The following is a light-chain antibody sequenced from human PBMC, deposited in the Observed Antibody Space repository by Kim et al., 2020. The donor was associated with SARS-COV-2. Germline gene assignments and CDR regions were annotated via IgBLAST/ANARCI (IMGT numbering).Light chain of an antibody. V-gene: IGLV3-21*01. CDR1: DIGCKS. J-gene: IGLJ2*01. CDR2: FDK. CDR3: QVWDSSTDHVI. Sequence: APVETATISCGGNDIGCKSVHWYQQRPGQAPALVIYFDKDRPSGIPERFSGSNSENSATLTISRVEVGDEADYYCQVWDSSTDHVIFGGGTQLTVL.